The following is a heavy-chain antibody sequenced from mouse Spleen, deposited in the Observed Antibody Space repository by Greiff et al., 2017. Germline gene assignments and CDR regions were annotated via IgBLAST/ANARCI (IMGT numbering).Heavy chain of an antibody. D-gene: IGHD4-1*01. V-gene: IGHV5-9-4*01. Sequence: EVLLVESGGGLVKPGGSLKLSCAASGFSFSSYAMSWVRQSPEKRLEWVAEISSGGSYTYNPDTVTGRFTISRDNAKNTLCLEMSSMRSEDTAVYYCASSWDEYYYAMDYWGQGTSVTVSS. CDR2: ISSGGSYT. J-gene: IGHJ4*01. CDR3: ASSWDEYYYAMDY. CDR1: GFSFSSYA.